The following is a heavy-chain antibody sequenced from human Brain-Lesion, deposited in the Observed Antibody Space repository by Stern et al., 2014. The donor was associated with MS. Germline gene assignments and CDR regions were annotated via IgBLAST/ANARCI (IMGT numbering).Heavy chain of an antibody. CDR3: AGEEDIRYCSGGSCTGNWFDP. CDR1: GGSVSSTSYA. V-gene: IGHV4-39*01. Sequence: VQLVESGPGLVKPSETLSLTCTVAGGSVSSTSYAWAWIRQPPGKGLEGIGTIYYSGNTYYSPSLKSRLTISLDTSKNQFPLQLSLVTAADTAVYYCAGEEDIRYCSGGSCTGNWFDPWGQGTLVTVSS. CDR2: IYYSGNT. J-gene: IGHJ5*02. D-gene: IGHD2-15*01.